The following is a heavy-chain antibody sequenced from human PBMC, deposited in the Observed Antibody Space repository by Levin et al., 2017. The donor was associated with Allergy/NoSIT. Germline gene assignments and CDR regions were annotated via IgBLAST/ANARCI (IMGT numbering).Heavy chain of an antibody. D-gene: IGHD6-19*01. V-gene: IGHV3-23*01. CDR2: ITGGGSDT. CDR3: AKKQAGTSGFSFDV. CDR1: GFAFGDYA. J-gene: IGHJ3*01. Sequence: GGSLRFSCAASGFAFGDYAMTWVRQAPGKGLEWVSDITGGGSDTWYGDSVKGRFTVSRDNSKDMLYLELNSLRVEDTGIYYCAKKQAGTSGFSFDVWGQGTTVTVSS.